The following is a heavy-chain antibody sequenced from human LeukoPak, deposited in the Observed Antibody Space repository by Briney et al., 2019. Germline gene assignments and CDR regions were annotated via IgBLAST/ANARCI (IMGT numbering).Heavy chain of an antibody. J-gene: IGHJ4*02. CDR3: ARDLWIGELSLFDY. CDR1: GFTFSSYE. CDR2: ISSSGDTL. V-gene: IGHV3-48*03. D-gene: IGHD3-10*01. Sequence: GGSLRLSCAASGFTFSSYEMNWVRQAPGKGLEWVSYISSSGDTLYYAYSVKGRFTISRDNAKNSLYLQMNSLRAEDTAFYYCARDLWIGELSLFDYWGQGTLVTVSS.